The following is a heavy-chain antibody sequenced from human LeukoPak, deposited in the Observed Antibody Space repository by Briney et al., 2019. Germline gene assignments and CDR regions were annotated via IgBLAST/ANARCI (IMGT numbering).Heavy chain of an antibody. Sequence: SETLSLTCTVSGGSISSYYWSWIRQPAGKGLEWIGRIYTSGSTNYNPSLKSRVTMSVDTSKNQFSLKLGSVTAADTAVYYCARDPAGGAQLGPFDYWGQGTLVTVSS. CDR2: IYTSGST. D-gene: IGHD1-1*01. J-gene: IGHJ4*02. V-gene: IGHV4-4*07. CDR1: GGSISSYY. CDR3: ARDPAGGAQLGPFDY.